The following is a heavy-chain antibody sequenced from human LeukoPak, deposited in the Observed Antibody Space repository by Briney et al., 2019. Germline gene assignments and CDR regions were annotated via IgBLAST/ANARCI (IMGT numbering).Heavy chain of an antibody. V-gene: IGHV3-48*04. J-gene: IGHJ6*04. D-gene: IGHD3-10*02. CDR1: GFTFSSYG. CDR3: AELGITMIGGV. CDR2: ISSSGSTI. Sequence: PGGSLRLSCAASGFTFSSYGMTWVRQAPGKGLEWVSYISSSGSTIYYADSVKGRFTISRDNAKNSLYLQMNSLRAEDTAVYYCAELGITMIGGVWGKGTTVTISS.